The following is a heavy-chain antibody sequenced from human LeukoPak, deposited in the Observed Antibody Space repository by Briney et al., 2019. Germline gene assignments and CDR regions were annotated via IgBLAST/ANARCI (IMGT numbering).Heavy chain of an antibody. Sequence: GGSLGLSCVASGLTFDDYAMHWVRQAPGKGLEWVSLISGDGGSTFYADSVKGRFSISRDNSKNSLYLQMNSLRTEDTAMYYCAKESGKFDDWGQGTLVAVSS. CDR2: ISGDGGST. D-gene: IGHD3-16*01. J-gene: IGHJ4*02. V-gene: IGHV3-43*02. CDR1: GLTFDDYA. CDR3: AKESGKFDD.